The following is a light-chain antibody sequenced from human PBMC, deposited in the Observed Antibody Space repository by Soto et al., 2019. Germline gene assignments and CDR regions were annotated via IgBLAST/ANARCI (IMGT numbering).Light chain of an antibody. CDR3: SSYAGSNNVV. Sequence: QSALTQPPSASGSPGQSVTISRTGTSRDVGGYNYVSWYQRHPGKAPKLILYEVSERPSGVPDRFSGSKSGNTASLTVSGLQTDDEAEYFCSSYAGSNNVVFGGGTKLTVL. J-gene: IGLJ2*01. CDR1: SRDVGGYNY. CDR2: EVS. V-gene: IGLV2-8*01.